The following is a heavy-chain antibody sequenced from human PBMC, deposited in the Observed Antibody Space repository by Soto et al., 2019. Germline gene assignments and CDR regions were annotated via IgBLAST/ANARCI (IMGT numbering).Heavy chain of an antibody. V-gene: IGHV1-69*02. CDR1: GGTFSSYS. CDR2: IIPILGLA. D-gene: IGHD2-15*01. J-gene: IGHJ4*02. Sequence: QVQLVQSGAEVKKPGSSVKVSCKASGGTFSSYSISWVRQAPGQGLEWMGRIIPILGLANYAQKFQGRVPKTAGRFSSTVYMDLSIWRSEDTAVDYCARPMSCSGGSCYCSYFDYWGQGTLVTVSS. CDR3: ARPMSCSGGSCYCSYFDY.